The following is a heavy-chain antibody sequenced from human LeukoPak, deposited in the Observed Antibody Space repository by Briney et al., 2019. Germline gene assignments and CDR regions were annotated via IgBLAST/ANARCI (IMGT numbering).Heavy chain of an antibody. CDR3: AKRLLVGTTVRPYFDY. V-gene: IGHV3-23*01. D-gene: IGHD1-26*01. J-gene: IGHJ4*02. CDR2: TTGGGGGT. Sequence: GGSLRLSCAASGFTFSTNAISWVRQAPGKGLEWVSTTTGGGGGTYYADSVKGRFTISRDNSKHTLYLEMNSLRAEDTAVYYCAKRLLVGTTVRPYFDYWGQGTLVTVSS. CDR1: GFTFSTNA.